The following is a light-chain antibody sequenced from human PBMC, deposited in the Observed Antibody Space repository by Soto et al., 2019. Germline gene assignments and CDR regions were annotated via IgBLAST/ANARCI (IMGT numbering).Light chain of an antibody. CDR2: YNS. J-gene: IGLJ2*01. Sequence: ELTQPPSVSVAPGETATITCGGYDSGTKSVHWYQQKPGQAPVLVIYYNSDRPSGIPERFSGSKSGNTATLTITTVEAGDEADFYCQVWDVSSDHVLFGGGTKLTVL. V-gene: IGLV3-21*04. CDR3: QVWDVSSDHVL. CDR1: DSGTKS.